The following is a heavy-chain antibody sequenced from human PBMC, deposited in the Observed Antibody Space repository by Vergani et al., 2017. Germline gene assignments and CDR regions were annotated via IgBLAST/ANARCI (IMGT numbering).Heavy chain of an antibody. D-gene: IGHD2-15*01. CDR2: ISGSGST. Sequence: EVQLLESGGGLVQPGGSLRLSCAASGFTFSSYAMSWVRQAPGKGLEWVSTISGSGSTYYADSVKGRFTISRDTFKNTLYLQMNSLRAEETAVYHCARGTGRCSGGICELFDYWGQGALVTVSS. CDR3: ARGTGRCSGGICELFDY. V-gene: IGHV3-23*01. J-gene: IGHJ4*02. CDR1: GFTFSSYA.